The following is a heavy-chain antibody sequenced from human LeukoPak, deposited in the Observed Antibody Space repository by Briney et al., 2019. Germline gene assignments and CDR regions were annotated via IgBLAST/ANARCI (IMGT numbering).Heavy chain of an antibody. Sequence: GESLKISCKGSGYSFTSYWITWVRQMPGKGLEWMGRIAPSDSYTNYSPSFEGHVTFSADKSVSTVYLQWSSLKASDTAMYYCVRQPPGVYDTTQNLFDPWGQGTLVTVSS. D-gene: IGHD3-22*01. J-gene: IGHJ5*02. CDR1: GYSFTSYW. V-gene: IGHV5-10-1*01. CDR2: IAPSDSYT. CDR3: VRQPPGVYDTTQNLFDP.